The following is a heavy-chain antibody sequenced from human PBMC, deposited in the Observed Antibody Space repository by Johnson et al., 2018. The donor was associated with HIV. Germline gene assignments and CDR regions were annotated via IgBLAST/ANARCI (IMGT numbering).Heavy chain of an antibody. CDR2: IYSGGST. CDR3: ARGRAYYYDSSGDAFDI. J-gene: IGHJ3*02. D-gene: IGHD3-22*01. CDR1: GFTFTSYG. V-gene: IGHV3-NL1*01. Sequence: RLSCAASGFTFTSYGMHWVRQAPGKGLEWVSVIYSGGSTYYADPVKGRFTISRDNSKNTLYLQMNTLRAEDTAVYYCARGRAYYYDSSGDAFDIWGQGTMVTVSS.